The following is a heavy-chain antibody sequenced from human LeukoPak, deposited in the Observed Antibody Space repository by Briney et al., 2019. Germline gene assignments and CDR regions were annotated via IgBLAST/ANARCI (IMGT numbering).Heavy chain of an antibody. CDR3: ARQMTPHGNFDY. CDR2: IGTAGDT. J-gene: IGHJ4*02. CDR1: GFTLSNYA. V-gene: IGHV3-13*01. D-gene: IGHD1-26*01. Sequence: GGSLRLSCAASGFTLSNYAMHWVRQATGKGLEWVSAIGTAGDTFYPGSVKGRFTISRENAKNSFYLQMNSLRADDTAVYYCARQMTPHGNFDYWGQGTLVTASS.